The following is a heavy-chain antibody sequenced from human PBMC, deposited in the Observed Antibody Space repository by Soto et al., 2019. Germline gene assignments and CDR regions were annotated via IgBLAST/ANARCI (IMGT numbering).Heavy chain of an antibody. J-gene: IGHJ4*02. CDR3: ASGLSGDKVDQ. V-gene: IGHV4-30-4*01. D-gene: IGHD2-21*01. CDR2: IYDSGNT. CDR1: GGSISDGAYY. Sequence: SETLSLTCTVSGGSISDGAYYWSWIRRPPGKGLEWIGHIYDSGNTYNNPSLKSRLTISVDTSKNHFSLNLNSVTAADTAVYYCASGLSGDKVDQWGQGTLVTVSS.